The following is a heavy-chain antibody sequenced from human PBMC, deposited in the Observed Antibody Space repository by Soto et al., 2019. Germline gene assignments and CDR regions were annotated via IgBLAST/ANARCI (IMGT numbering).Heavy chain of an antibody. D-gene: IGHD6-25*01. V-gene: IGHV4-59*12. Sequence: PSETLSLTCTVSGGSISSYYWSWLRQPPGKGLEWIGYIYYSGSTNYNPSLKSRVTISVDTSKNQFSLKLSSVTAADTAVYYCARGNSIAARGWFDPWGQGTLVTVS. J-gene: IGHJ5*02. CDR3: ARGNSIAARGWFDP. CDR1: GGSISSYY. CDR2: IYYSGST.